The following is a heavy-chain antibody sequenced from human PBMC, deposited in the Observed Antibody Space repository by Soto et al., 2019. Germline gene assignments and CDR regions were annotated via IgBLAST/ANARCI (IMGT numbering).Heavy chain of an antibody. J-gene: IGHJ6*02. CDR3: ARDSVTAPHLYGMDV. Sequence: PGGSLRLSCAASGFTVSSNCMSWVRQAPGKGLEWVSVIYSGGSTYYADSVKGRFTISRDSSKNTLYLQMNSLRAEDTAVYYCARDSVTAPHLYGMDVWGQGTTVTVSS. D-gene: IGHD5-18*01. CDR1: GFTVSSNC. V-gene: IGHV3-53*01. CDR2: IYSGGST.